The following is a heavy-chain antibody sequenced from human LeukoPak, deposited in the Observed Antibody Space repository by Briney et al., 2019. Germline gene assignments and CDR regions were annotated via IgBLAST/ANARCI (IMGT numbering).Heavy chain of an antibody. J-gene: IGHJ6*03. Sequence: SETLPLTCTVSGDSLSGYYWSWIRQPPGKGLEWIGFIYHNGNINYNPSLKSRLTISVDTSKNQFSLNLSSVTAADTAVYYCATDSRGGRNHYYYYYMDVWGKGTTVTVSS. V-gene: IGHV4-59*01. D-gene: IGHD4-23*01. CDR1: GDSLSGYY. CDR2: IYHNGNI. CDR3: ATDSRGGRNHYYYYYMDV.